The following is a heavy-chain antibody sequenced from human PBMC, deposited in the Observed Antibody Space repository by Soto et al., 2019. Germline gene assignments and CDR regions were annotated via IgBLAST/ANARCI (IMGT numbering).Heavy chain of an antibody. D-gene: IGHD6-6*01. CDR1: GGTFSSYA. V-gene: IGHV1-69*13. CDR2: IIPIFGTA. Sequence: ASVKVSCKASGGTFSSYAISWVRQAPGQGLKWMGGIIPIFGTANYAQKFQGRVTITADESTSTAYMELSSLRSEDTAVYYCADSSSSGPRNPVYYYYRLAGCGDGTTVTVAS. J-gene: IGHJ6*02. CDR3: ADSSSSGPRNPVYYYYRLAG.